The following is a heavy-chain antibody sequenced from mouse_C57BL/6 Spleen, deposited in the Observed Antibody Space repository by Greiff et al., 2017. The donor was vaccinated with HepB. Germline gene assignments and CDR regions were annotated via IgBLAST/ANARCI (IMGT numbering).Heavy chain of an antibody. CDR2: IDPEDGET. Sequence: VHVKQSGAELVKLGASVKLSCTASGFNIKDYYMHWVKQRTEQGLEWIGRIDPEDGETKYAPKFQGKATITADTSSNTAYLQLSSLTSEDTAVYYCAGPTTVVARYYFDVWGTGTTVTVSS. J-gene: IGHJ1*03. CDR3: AGPTTVVARYYFDV. CDR1: GFNIKDYY. D-gene: IGHD1-1*01. V-gene: IGHV14-2*01.